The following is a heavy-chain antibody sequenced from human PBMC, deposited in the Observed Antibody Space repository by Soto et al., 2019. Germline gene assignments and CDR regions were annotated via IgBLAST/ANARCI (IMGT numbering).Heavy chain of an antibody. CDR3: AKEGSNNGFDP. CDR1: GFSLTTTEVA. Sequence: GSGPTLVNPTQSLTLTCSFSGFSLTTTEVAVGWIRQPPGKALEWLALIYWDDDKRYSPSLKSSLTITKDTAKNQVVLTMNSLRAEDTAVYYCAKEGSNNGFDPWGQGTLVTVSS. J-gene: IGHJ5*02. V-gene: IGHV2-5*02. CDR2: IYWDDDK.